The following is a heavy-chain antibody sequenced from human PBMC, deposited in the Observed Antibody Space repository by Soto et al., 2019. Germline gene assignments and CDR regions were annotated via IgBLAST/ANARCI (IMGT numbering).Heavy chain of an antibody. J-gene: IGHJ6*02. D-gene: IGHD3-22*01. CDR1: GGSISSSNC. Sequence: SAPLSLTCAFSGGSISSSNCCSWVRQPPGKGLEWIGEIYHSGSTNYNPSPKSRVTISVDKSKNQFSVKLSSVTAADTAVYYCARRYYDSSGPEIYYYYYCGMDVWGQGTTVTVAS. CDR3: ARRYYDSSGPEIYYYYYCGMDV. CDR2: IYHSGST. V-gene: IGHV4-4*02.